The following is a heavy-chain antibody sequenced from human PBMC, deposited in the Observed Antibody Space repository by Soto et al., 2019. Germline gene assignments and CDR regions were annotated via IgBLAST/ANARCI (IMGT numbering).Heavy chain of an antibody. J-gene: IGHJ5*02. CDR1: GFMFSGYG. V-gene: IGHV3-30*03. D-gene: IGHD3-3*01. CDR2: ISHDGSEK. Sequence: QVQLVESGGGVVQPGDSLRLSCAASGFMFSGYGMHWIRQAPGKGLEWVAVISHDGSEKYYGDSVKGRCTVSRDNSNNTLFLQIDGLRAEDTAVYYCATLVGGVKAIGAPGDWLDPWGQGTLVTVSS. CDR3: ATLVGGVKAIGAPGDWLDP.